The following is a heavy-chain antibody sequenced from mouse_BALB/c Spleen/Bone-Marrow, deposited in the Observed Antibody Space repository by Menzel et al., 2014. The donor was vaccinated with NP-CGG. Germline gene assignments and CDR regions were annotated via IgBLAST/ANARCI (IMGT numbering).Heavy chain of an antibody. CDR2: ISDGGSCT. CDR1: GYTFSDYY. J-gene: IGHJ4*01. D-gene: IGHD2-1*01. CDR3: ARDGNYYAIDY. V-gene: IGHV5-4*02. Sequence: EVQGVESGGGLVKPGGSLKLSCAASGYTFSDYYMYWVRQTPEKRLEWVATISDGGSCTYYPDSVKGRFTISRDNAKNNLYLQMSSLKSEDTAMYYCARDGNYYAIDYWGQGTSVTVSS.